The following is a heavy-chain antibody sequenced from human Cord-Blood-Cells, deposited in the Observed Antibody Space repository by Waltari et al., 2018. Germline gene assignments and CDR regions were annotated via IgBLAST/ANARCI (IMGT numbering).Heavy chain of an antibody. J-gene: IGHJ2*01. Sequence: QLQLQESGPGLVKPSETLSLTCTVSGGSISSSSYYWGWIRQPPGKGLEWIGSIYYSGSTYYNPSLKSRVTISVDTSKNQFSLKLSSVTAADTAVYYCARALTAWYFDLWGRDTLVTVSS. CDR1: GGSISSSSYY. CDR3: ARALTAWYFDL. D-gene: IGHD7-27*01. V-gene: IGHV4-39*01. CDR2: IYYSGST.